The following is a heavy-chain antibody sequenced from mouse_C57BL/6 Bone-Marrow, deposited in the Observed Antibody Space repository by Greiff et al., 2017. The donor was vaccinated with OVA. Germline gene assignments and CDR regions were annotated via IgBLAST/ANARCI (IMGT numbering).Heavy chain of an antibody. Sequence: QVQLQQSGPGLVQPSQSLSITCTVSGFSLTSYGVHWVRQSPGKGLEWLGVIWRGGSTDYNAAFMSRLSITKDNSKSQVFFKMNSLQADDTAIYYCAKNSDYGSSYEHYFDYWGQGTTLTVSS. CDR1: GFSLTSYG. D-gene: IGHD1-1*01. J-gene: IGHJ2*01. V-gene: IGHV2-5*01. CDR3: AKNSDYGSSYEHYFDY. CDR2: IWRGGST.